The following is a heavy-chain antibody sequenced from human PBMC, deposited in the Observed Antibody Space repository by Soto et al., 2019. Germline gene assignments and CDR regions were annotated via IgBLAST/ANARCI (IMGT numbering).Heavy chain of an antibody. CDR3: AGPGEQHRY. CDR1: GFTVSSNH. Sequence: EVQLVESGGGLVQAGGSPRLSCAASGFTVSSNHMSWVRQAPGKGLEWVSLIYSGGSTYYADSVKGRFTFSRDNSQNTLYLQMNSLRAEDTAVYYCAGPGEQHRYWGQGTLVTVSS. D-gene: IGHD3-16*01. J-gene: IGHJ4*02. V-gene: IGHV3-66*01. CDR2: IYSGGST.